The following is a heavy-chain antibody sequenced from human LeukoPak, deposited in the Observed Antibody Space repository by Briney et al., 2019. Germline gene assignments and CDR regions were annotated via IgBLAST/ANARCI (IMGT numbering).Heavy chain of an antibody. CDR1: GFTFSSYS. J-gene: IGHJ4*02. D-gene: IGHD3-9*01. Sequence: PGGSLRLSCAASGFTFSSYSMNWVRQAPGKGLEWVSSISSSSSYIYYADSVKGRFTISRDNAKNSLYLQMNSLRAEDTAVYYCARVGDYDILTGYYTVLDYWGQGTLVTVSS. V-gene: IGHV3-21*01. CDR3: ARVGDYDILTGYYTVLDY. CDR2: ISSSSSYI.